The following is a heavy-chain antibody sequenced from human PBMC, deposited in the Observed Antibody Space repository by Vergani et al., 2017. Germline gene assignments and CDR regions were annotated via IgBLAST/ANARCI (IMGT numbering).Heavy chain of an antibody. CDR3: ARATTMVRGVIYRPYYYYGMDV. D-gene: IGHD3-10*01. CDR1: GYTLTELS. CDR2: FDPEDGET. V-gene: IGHV1-24*01. Sequence: QVQLVQSGAEVKKPGASVKVSCKVSGYTLTELSMHWVRQAPGKGLEWMGGFDPEDGETIYAQKFQGRVTITADESTSTAYMELSSLRSEDTAVYYCARATTMVRGVIYRPYYYYGMDVWGQGTTVTVSS. J-gene: IGHJ6*02.